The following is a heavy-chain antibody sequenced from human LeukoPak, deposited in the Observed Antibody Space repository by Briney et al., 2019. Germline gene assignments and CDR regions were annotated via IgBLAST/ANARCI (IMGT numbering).Heavy chain of an antibody. CDR3: ARSGLSGSYY. Sequence: TSETLSLTCTVSGGSISSYYWSWIRQPPGKGLEWIGYIYYSGSTNYNPSLKSRVTISVDTSKNQFSLKLSSVTAADTAVYYCARSGLSGSYYWGQGTLVTVSS. J-gene: IGHJ4*02. V-gene: IGHV4-59*01. CDR1: GGSISSYY. CDR2: IYYSGST. D-gene: IGHD1-26*01.